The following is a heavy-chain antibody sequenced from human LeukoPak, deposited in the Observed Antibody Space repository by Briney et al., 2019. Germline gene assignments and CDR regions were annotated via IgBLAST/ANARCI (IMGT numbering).Heavy chain of an antibody. V-gene: IGHV3-11*01. D-gene: IGHD3-22*01. J-gene: IGHJ4*02. CDR2: ISSSGSTI. Sequence: GGSLRLPCAASGFTFSDYYMSWIRQAPGKGLEWVSYISSSGSTIYYADSAKGRFTISRDNAKNSLYLQMNSLRAEDTAVYYCARDRYYDSSGYYLPFDYWGQGTLVTVSS. CDR1: GFTFSDYY. CDR3: ARDRYYDSSGYYLPFDY.